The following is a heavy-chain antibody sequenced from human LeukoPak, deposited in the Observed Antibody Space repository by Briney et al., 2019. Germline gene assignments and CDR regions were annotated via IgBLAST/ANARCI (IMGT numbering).Heavy chain of an antibody. Sequence: PARSLSRSSAGASFTGSSTYMSWVRQAPAKGLEWVSSSYSGGSKNYTDSVKGLFTVSRDNSKNTLYLQMNSLRAEDTAVYYCARKGYDGDFNVYY. CDR3: ARKGYDGDFNVYY. V-gene: IGHV3-53*01. CDR2: SYSGGSK. D-gene: IGHD2-21*01. CDR1: SFTGSSTY. J-gene: IGHJ6*01.